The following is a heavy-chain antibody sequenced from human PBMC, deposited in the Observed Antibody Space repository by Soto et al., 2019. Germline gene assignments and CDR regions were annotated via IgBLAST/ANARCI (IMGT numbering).Heavy chain of an antibody. J-gene: IGHJ4*02. CDR1: GGSVSSGSYY. Sequence: PSETLSLTCTVSGGSVSSGSYYWSWIRQPPGKGLEWIGYIYNSGSTNYNPSLKRRVTISVDTSKNHFSLRMSSVTAADTAVYYCARESDSGGYYFDYWGRGTLVTVSS. D-gene: IGHD3-10*01. CDR3: ARESDSGGYYFDY. V-gene: IGHV4-61*03. CDR2: IYNSGST.